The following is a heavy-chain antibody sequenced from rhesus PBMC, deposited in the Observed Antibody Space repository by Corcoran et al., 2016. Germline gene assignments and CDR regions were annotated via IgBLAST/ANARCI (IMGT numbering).Heavy chain of an antibody. V-gene: IGHV4-160*01. Sequence: QVQLQESGPGLVKPSETLSLTCAVPGGSISSNYWSWIRQPPGKGLEWIGYIYGSSGRTYYHPSLKSRVTISTDTSKNPFSLKLSSVTAADTAVYYCARAHYGSSYVAALDYWGQGVLVTISS. CDR3: ARAHYGSSYVAALDY. CDR1: GGSISSNY. D-gene: IGHD4-29*01. CDR2: IYGSSGRT. J-gene: IGHJ4*01.